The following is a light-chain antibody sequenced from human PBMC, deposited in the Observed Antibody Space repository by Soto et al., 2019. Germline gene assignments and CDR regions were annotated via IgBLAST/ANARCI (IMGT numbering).Light chain of an antibody. Sequence: DIQMTQSPSSLSASVGDRVTITCQASQDISNYLNWYQHKPGKAPKLLFYDASNLETGVPSRFSGSGSGTDFTFTISSLQPEDIATYYCQQYDNLLRFTFGPGTKVDIK. V-gene: IGKV1-33*01. CDR1: QDISNY. CDR2: DAS. J-gene: IGKJ3*01. CDR3: QQYDNLLRFT.